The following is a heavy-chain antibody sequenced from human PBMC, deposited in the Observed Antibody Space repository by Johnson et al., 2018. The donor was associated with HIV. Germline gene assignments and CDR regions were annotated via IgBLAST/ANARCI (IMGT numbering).Heavy chain of an antibody. D-gene: IGHD1-26*01. J-gene: IGHJ3*02. CDR3: AKDDLGASGAFDI. CDR2: IWYDGSNK. CDR1: GFTFSSYG. V-gene: IGHV3-33*06. Sequence: QVQLVESGGGLILPGGSLRLSCAASGFTFSSYGMHWVRQAPGKGLEWVAVIWYDGSNKYYADSVKGRFTISRDNSKNTLYLQMNSLSAEDTAVSYCAKDDLGASGAFDIWGQVTMVTVSS.